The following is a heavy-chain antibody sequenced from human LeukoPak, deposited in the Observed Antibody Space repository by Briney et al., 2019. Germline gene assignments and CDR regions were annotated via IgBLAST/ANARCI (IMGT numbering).Heavy chain of an antibody. Sequence: GGSLRPSCAASGFTFSSYGMHWVRQAPGKGLEWVAVIWYDGSNKYYADSVKGRFTISRDNSKNTLYLQMNSLRAEDTAVYYCARDCRDGYNSLAFDIWGQGTMVTVSS. CDR1: GFTFSSYG. V-gene: IGHV3-33*01. J-gene: IGHJ3*02. CDR3: ARDCRDGYNSLAFDI. CDR2: IWYDGSNK. D-gene: IGHD5-24*01.